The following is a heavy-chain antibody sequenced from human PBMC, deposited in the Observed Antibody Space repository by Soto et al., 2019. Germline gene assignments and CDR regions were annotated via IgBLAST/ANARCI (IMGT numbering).Heavy chain of an antibody. CDR1: GYSFTSYW. CDR2: IYPGDSDI. D-gene: IGHD6-19*01. J-gene: IGHJ6*02. V-gene: IGHV5-51*01. Sequence: GESLKISCKGSGYSFTSYWVGWVRQMPGKGLEWMAIIYPGDSDIRYNPSFQGQVTISADKSISTAYLQWSSLKASDTAIYYCARQPSNGQWYVWGQGTTGTVSS. CDR3: ARQPSNGQWYV.